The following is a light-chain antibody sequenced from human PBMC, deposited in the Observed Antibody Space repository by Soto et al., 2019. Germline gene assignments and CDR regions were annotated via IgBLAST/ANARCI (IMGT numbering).Light chain of an antibody. V-gene: IGKV1-5*01. CDR2: DAS. Sequence: DIQMTQSPSTLSASVGDRVTITCRASQNINAWLAWYQQKPGKAPKLLISDASNLESGVSSRFSGSGYGTEFTLTISSLQPDDFATYYWQQFHTYYTFGQGTKLEIK. CDR1: QNINAW. CDR3: QQFHTYYT. J-gene: IGKJ2*01.